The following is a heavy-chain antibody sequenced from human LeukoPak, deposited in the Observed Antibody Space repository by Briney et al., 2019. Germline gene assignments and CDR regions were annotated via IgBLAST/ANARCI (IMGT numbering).Heavy chain of an antibody. CDR3: ARALKNSSGYYSGY. Sequence: ASVKVSCTASGYTFTGYYMHWVRQAPGQGLEWMGWINPNSGGTNYAQKFQGRVTMTRDTSISTAYMELSRLRPDDTAVYYCARALKNSSGYYSGYWGQGTLVTVSS. D-gene: IGHD3-22*01. V-gene: IGHV1-2*02. J-gene: IGHJ4*02. CDR2: INPNSGGT. CDR1: GYTFTGYY.